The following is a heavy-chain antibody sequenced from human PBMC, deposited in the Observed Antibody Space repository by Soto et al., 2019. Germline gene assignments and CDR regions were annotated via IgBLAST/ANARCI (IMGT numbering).Heavy chain of an antibody. Sequence: QITLKESGPPLVKPTQTLTLTCTFSGFSLSTSGVGVGWIRQPPGKALEWLALIYWDDDKRYSPSLKSRLTITKDTSKNQVVLTMANMDPVDTATYYCAHTRIAAAGHDYWGQGTLVTVSS. D-gene: IGHD6-13*01. CDR2: IYWDDDK. CDR3: AHTRIAAAGHDY. CDR1: GFSLSTSGVG. J-gene: IGHJ4*02. V-gene: IGHV2-5*02.